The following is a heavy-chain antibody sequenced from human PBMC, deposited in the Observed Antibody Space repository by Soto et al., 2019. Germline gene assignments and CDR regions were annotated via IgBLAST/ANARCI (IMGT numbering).Heavy chain of an antibody. CDR2: ISYDGSNK. CDR1: GFTYSSYA. Sequence: TGGSLRLSCAASGFTYSSYAMHWVRQAPGKGLEWVAVISYDGSNKYYADSVKGRFAISRDNSKNTLYLQMNSLRAEDTAVYYCARDIGRYRGREGYNYRYYYGMDVWGQGTTVTVSS. J-gene: IGHJ6*02. CDR3: ARDIGRYRGREGYNYRYYYGMDV. V-gene: IGHV3-30*09. D-gene: IGHD5-18*01.